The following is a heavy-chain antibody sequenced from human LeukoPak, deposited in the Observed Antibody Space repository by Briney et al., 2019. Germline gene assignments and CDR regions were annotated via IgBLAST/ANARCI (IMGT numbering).Heavy chain of an antibody. CDR2: IHNSGTT. J-gene: IGHJ4*02. Sequence: SETLSLTCAVSGGPFSGYFWSWIRQSSGKGLEWIGEIHNSGTTHYNPSLNSRVTISKDTSKNQFYLNLSSVTAADTAVYYCARRYYYNLGSFPFDFWGQGTLVTVSS. CDR1: GGPFSGYF. D-gene: IGHD3-10*01. CDR3: ARRYYYNLGSFPFDF. V-gene: IGHV4-34*01.